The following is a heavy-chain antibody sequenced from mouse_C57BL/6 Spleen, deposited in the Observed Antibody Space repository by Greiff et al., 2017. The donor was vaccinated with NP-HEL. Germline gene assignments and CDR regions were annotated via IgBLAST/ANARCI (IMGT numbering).Heavy chain of an antibody. V-gene: IGHV1-80*01. D-gene: IGHD1-1*01. CDR3: ARSRIDYYDSSYYYAMDY. CDR1: GYAFSSYW. Sequence: QVQLQQSGAELVKPGASVKISCKASGYAFSSYWMNWVKQRPGKGLEWIGQIYPGVGDTNYNGKFKGKATLTADKSSSTAYMQLSSLTSEDSAVYFCARSRIDYYDSSYYYAMDYWGQGTSVTVSS. J-gene: IGHJ4*01. CDR2: IYPGVGDT.